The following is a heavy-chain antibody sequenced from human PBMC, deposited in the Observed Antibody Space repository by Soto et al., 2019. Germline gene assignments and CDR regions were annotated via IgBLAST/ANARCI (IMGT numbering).Heavy chain of an antibody. CDR1: GYTFTGYY. CDR3: ARGDYYDSSGYYYAFDY. V-gene: IGHV1-2*04. D-gene: IGHD3-22*01. CDR2: INPNSGGT. Sequence: ASVKVSCKASGYTFTGYYMHWGRQAPGQGLEWMGWINPNSGGTNYAQKFQGWVTMTRDTSISTAYMELSRLRSDDTAVYYCARGDYYDSSGYYYAFDYWGQGTLVTVSS. J-gene: IGHJ4*02.